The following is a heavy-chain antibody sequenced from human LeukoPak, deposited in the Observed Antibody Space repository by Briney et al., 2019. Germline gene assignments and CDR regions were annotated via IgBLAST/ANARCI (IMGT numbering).Heavy chain of an antibody. Sequence: GGSLRLSCAGSGFTFGGYGMHWFRQTPGEGLEWVAVIAYDGSRAFYADSVKGRFTISRDNSKNTMSVQMDDLRAEDTAVYYCTRYNNDHFDYWGQGTLVTVSS. CDR2: IAYDGSRA. CDR1: GFTFGGYG. D-gene: IGHD1-14*01. J-gene: IGHJ4*02. CDR3: TRYNNDHFDY. V-gene: IGHV3-33*01.